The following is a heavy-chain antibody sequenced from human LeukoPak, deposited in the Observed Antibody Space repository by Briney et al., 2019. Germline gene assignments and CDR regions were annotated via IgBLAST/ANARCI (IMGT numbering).Heavy chain of an antibody. J-gene: IGHJ4*02. Sequence: PSETLSRTCTVSGGSISGNSWSWIRQSPGKGLEWIGYKHYSGSTNYNPSLKSRVTISVDTSKNQLSLNLSSLTAADTAVYYCARVPLAQGQFEYWGQGTLVTVSS. CDR3: ARVPLAQGQFEY. CDR2: KHYSGST. V-gene: IGHV4-59*01. CDR1: GGSISGNS.